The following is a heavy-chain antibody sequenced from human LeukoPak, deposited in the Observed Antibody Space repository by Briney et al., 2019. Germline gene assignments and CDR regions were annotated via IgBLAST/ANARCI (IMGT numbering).Heavy chain of an antibody. V-gene: IGHV1-8*01. D-gene: IGHD6-19*01. CDR3: ASDPGIAVAGNAFDI. J-gene: IGHJ3*02. CDR2: MNPNSGNT. CDR1: GYTFTSYD. Sequence: ASVKVSCKASGYTFTSYDINWVRQATGQGLEWMGWMNPNSGNTGYAQKFQGRVTMTRNTSISTAYMELSSLRSEDTAVYYCASDPGIAVAGNAFDIWGQGTMVTVTS.